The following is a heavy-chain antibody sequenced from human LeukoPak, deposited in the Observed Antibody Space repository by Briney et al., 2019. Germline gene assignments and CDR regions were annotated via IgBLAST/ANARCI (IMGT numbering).Heavy chain of an antibody. Sequence: ASVKVSCKASGYTFSNYGITWVRQAPGQGLEWMGWITTYNVKTDYAQNLQGRVTMTTDTSTTTAYMELRSLRSDDTAMYYCARDARYSGYDSAFDVWGQGTMVTVSS. CDR2: ITTYNVKT. CDR3: ARDARYSGYDSAFDV. J-gene: IGHJ3*01. V-gene: IGHV1-18*01. D-gene: IGHD5-12*01. CDR1: GYTFSNYG.